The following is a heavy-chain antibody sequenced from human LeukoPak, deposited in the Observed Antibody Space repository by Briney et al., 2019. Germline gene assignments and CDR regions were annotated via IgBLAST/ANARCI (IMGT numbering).Heavy chain of an antibody. CDR1: GYSFTSYW. CDR3: ARWYGGYDRPYYYYYYYMDV. J-gene: IGHJ6*03. Sequence: PGESLKISCKGSGYSFTSYWIGWVRQMPGKGLEWMGIIYPGDSDTRYSPSFQGQVTISADKSISTAYLQWSSLKASDTAMYYCARWYGGYDRPYYYYYYYMDVWGKGTTVTVSS. CDR2: IYPGDSDT. V-gene: IGHV5-51*01. D-gene: IGHD5-12*01.